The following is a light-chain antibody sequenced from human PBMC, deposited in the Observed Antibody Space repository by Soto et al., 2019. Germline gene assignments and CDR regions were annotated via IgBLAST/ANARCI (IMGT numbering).Light chain of an antibody. CDR2: AVS. CDR3: QQSYSTSGT. J-gene: IGKJ2*02. Sequence: DIQMTQSPSSLSASVGDRVAITCRASQSISSYLNWYQQKPGKAPKLLIYAVSSLRSGVPSMFSGSVSGTDFTLTFGSLQPEDFATYYCQQSYSTSGTFGQGAKLEIK. V-gene: IGKV1-39*01. CDR1: QSISSY.